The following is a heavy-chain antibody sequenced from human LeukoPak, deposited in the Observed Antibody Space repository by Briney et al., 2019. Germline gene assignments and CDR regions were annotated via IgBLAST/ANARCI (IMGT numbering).Heavy chain of an antibody. CDR2: VSTGSNYI. V-gene: IGHV3-21*01. CDR1: GFTFSSYS. J-gene: IGHJ6*02. CDR3: ASPPGYGMDV. Sequence: PGGSLRLSCTASGFTFSSYSLNWVRQAPGKGLEWVSSVSTGSNYIYYADSVKGRFTISRDNDKNSLYLQMNSLRVEDTAVYYCASPPGYGMDVWGQGTTVTVSS.